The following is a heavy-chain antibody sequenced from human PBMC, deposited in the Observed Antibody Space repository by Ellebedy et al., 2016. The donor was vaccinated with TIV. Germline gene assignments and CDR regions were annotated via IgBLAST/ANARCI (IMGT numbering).Heavy chain of an antibody. CDR1: GFSFHDFN. CDR2: ISLDGAST. CDR3: AKDVLGGTAVSGDYYFDY. D-gene: IGHD6-19*01. Sequence: GESLKISCAASGFSFHDFNMHWVRHAPGKRLEWLSIISLDGASTYYADSVRGRFTISRDNSKNSLYLQINSLKTEDTALYYCAKDVLGGTAVSGDYYFDYWGQGALVTVSS. V-gene: IGHV3-43*01. J-gene: IGHJ4*02.